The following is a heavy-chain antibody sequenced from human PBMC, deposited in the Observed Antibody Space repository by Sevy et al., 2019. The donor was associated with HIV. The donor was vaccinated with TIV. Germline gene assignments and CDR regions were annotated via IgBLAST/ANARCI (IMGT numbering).Heavy chain of an antibody. Sequence: GESLKISCQGSGYRIFNNWVAWVRQMPGKGLEWMGMIYPGNSDTRYSPPFQGQVTISADNSIGAAYLQLSSLRPSDTAIYYCATGAHLPLDGFHVWGQGTKVTVSS. D-gene: IGHD1-1*01. V-gene: IGHV5-51*01. J-gene: IGHJ3*01. CDR2: IYPGNSDT. CDR3: ATGAHLPLDGFHV. CDR1: GYRIFNNW.